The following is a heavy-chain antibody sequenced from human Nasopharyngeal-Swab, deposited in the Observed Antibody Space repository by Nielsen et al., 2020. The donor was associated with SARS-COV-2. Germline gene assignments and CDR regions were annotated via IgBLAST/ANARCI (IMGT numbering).Heavy chain of an antibody. CDR2: ISSSSSTI. J-gene: IGHJ6*02. V-gene: IGHV3-48*02. Sequence: GESLKISCAASGFTFSSYSMNWVRQAPGKGLEWVSYISSSSSTIYYADSVKGRFTISRDNAKKSLYLQMNSLRDEDTAVYYCARVDSSWGRYYYNGMDVWGQGITVTVSS. CDR1: GFTFSSYS. CDR3: ARVDSSWGRYYYNGMDV. D-gene: IGHD6-13*01.